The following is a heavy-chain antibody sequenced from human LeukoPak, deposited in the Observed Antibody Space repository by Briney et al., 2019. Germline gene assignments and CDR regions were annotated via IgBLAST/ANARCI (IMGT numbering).Heavy chain of an antibody. CDR1: GFTFSSYG. Sequence: GGSLRLSCAASGFTFSSYGMHWVRQAPGKGLEWVAVIWYDGSNKYYADSVKGRFTISRDNSKNTLYLQMNSLRAEDTAVYYCARDRWTASGVDYWGQGTLVTVSS. D-gene: IGHD4-23*01. V-gene: IGHV3-33*01. CDR2: IWYDGSNK. J-gene: IGHJ4*02. CDR3: ARDRWTASGVDY.